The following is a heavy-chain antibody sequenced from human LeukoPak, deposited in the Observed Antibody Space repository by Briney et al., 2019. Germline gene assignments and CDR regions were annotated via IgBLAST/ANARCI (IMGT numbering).Heavy chain of an antibody. Sequence: KSGGSLRLSSAASGFTFSSYSMNWVRQAPGKGLEWVSSISSSSSYIYYADSVKGRFTISRDNAKNSLYLQMNSLRAEDTAVYYCARDRHRDGYNGYPYWGQGTLVTVSS. CDR3: ARDRHRDGYNGYPY. V-gene: IGHV3-21*01. CDR1: GFTFSSYS. J-gene: IGHJ4*02. D-gene: IGHD5-24*01. CDR2: ISSSSSYI.